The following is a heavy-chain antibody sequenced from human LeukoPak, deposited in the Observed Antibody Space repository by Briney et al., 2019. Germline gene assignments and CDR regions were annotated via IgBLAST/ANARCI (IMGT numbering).Heavy chain of an antibody. V-gene: IGHV1-69*01. D-gene: IGHD3-22*01. CDR3: VLHDNSPTTYRH. CDR2: IIPIFGTA. CDR1: GGTFSSYA. J-gene: IGHJ4*02. Sequence: ASVKVSCKASGGTFSSYAISWVRQAPGQGLEWMGGIIPIFGTANYAQKFQGRVTITADESTSTAYMELSSLRAEDTAVYYCVLHDNSPTTYRHWGQGTLVTVSS.